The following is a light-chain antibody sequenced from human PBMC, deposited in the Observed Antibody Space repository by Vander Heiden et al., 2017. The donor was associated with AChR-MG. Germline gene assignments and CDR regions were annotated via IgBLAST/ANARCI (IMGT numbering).Light chain of an antibody. CDR3: QQDNSYYT. V-gene: IGKV1-5*03. Sequence: DIQMTQSPSTLSASVGDRVTITCRASQTISSWLAWYQQKPGKAPNLLIYKASTLESGVPSRFSGSGSGTEFTLTISSLQPDDFANYYCQQDNSYYTFGQRTKLDIK. CDR2: KAS. J-gene: IGKJ2*01. CDR1: QTISSW.